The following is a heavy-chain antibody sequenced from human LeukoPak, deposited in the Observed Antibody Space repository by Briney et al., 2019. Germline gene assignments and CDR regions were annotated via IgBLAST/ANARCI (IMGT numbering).Heavy chain of an antibody. CDR2: IYPGDSDT. CDR1: GYSFTSYW. CDR3: ARWGIAAAGRDYYYYGMDV. D-gene: IGHD6-13*01. V-gene: IGHV5-51*01. J-gene: IGHJ6*02. Sequence: GESLKISCKGSGYSFTSYWIGWVRQMPGKGLEWMGIIYPGDSDTRYSPSFQGQVTISADKSISTAYLQWSSLKASDTAMYYCARWGIAAAGRDYYYYGMDVWGQGTTVTVSS.